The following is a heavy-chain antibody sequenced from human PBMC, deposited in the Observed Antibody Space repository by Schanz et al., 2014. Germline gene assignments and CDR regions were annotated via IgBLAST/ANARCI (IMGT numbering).Heavy chain of an antibody. V-gene: IGHV3-30*18. J-gene: IGHJ4*02. D-gene: IGHD2-2*01. CDR2: ISFDGRNT. CDR3: AKVAPAATYLDS. CDR1: GFNFKAYA. Sequence: VQLVESGGGLVQPGRSLRLSCAASGFNFKAYAMSWVRQAPGKGLEWVGFISFDGRNTGYAHSVKGRFTISRDNAKNSLYLQMNSLRAEDTAVYYCAKVAPAATYLDSWGLGTLVTVSS.